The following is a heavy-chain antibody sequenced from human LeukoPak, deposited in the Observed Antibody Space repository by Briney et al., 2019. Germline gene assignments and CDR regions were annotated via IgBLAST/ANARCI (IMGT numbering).Heavy chain of an antibody. CDR2: IYYSGST. D-gene: IGHD3-22*01. Sequence: SETLSLTCTVSGGSISNYYWSWIRQPPGKGLEWIGYIYYSGSTKYNPSLESRVTISVDTSKNQFSLKLSSVTAADTAIYYCARDSGTMIVPWGQGTLVTVSS. CDR3: ARDSGTMIVP. CDR1: GGSISNYY. V-gene: IGHV4-59*01. J-gene: IGHJ5*02.